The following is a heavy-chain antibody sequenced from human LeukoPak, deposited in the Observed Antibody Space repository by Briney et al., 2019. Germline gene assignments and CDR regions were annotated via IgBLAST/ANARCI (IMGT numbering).Heavy chain of an antibody. V-gene: IGHV4-30-2*01. CDR1: GGSISSGGYS. Sequence: PSQTLSLTCAVSGGSISSGGYSWSWIRQPPGKGLEWIGYIYHSGSTYYNPSLKSRVTISVDRSKNQFSLKLSSVTAADTAVYYCARGSGPYYFDYWGQGTLLTVSS. D-gene: IGHD3-10*01. CDR3: ARGSGPYYFDY. J-gene: IGHJ4*02. CDR2: IYHSGST.